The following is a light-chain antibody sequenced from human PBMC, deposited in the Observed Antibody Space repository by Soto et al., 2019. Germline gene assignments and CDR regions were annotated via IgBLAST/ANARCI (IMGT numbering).Light chain of an antibody. CDR1: SPNIGSNF. Sequence: QSVLTQPPSASGTPGQRVAISCSGSSPNIGSNFAYWYQHFPGTAPKLLILRNNQRPSGVPDRFSASKSGTSASLSISGLRPEDEADYYCAAWDDSLKSVVFGGGTKLTGL. V-gene: IGLV1-47*01. CDR3: AAWDDSLKSVV. J-gene: IGLJ2*01. CDR2: RNN.